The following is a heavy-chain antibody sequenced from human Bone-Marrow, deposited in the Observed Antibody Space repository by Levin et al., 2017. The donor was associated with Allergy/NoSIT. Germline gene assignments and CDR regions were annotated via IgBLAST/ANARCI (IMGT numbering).Heavy chain of an antibody. D-gene: IGHD3-16*01. V-gene: IGHV4-34*01. CDR2: INHSGST. Sequence: ASETLSLTCAVYGGSFSGYYWSWIRQPPGKGLEWIGEINHSGSTNYNPSLKSRVTISVDTSKNQFSLKLSSVTAADTAVYYCARSIMGWVLRDWFDPWGQGTLVTVSS. CDR1: GGSFSGYY. CDR3: ARSIMGWVLRDWFDP. J-gene: IGHJ5*02.